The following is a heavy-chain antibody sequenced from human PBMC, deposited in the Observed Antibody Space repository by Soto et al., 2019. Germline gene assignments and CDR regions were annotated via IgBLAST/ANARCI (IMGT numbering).Heavy chain of an antibody. D-gene: IGHD6-13*01. CDR3: VRASIAAAGFAS. Sequence: QVHLVQSGAEVKMPGSSVKVSCKVSGGPFSSYTISWVRQAPGQGLEWVGEIIPLFGRTNYVQNFQGKVTISADESTNTAYMQLRSLRSEDTAVYYCVRASIAAAGFASWGQGTLVTVS. J-gene: IGHJ4*02. CDR1: GGPFSSYT. CDR2: IIPLFGRT. V-gene: IGHV1-69*12.